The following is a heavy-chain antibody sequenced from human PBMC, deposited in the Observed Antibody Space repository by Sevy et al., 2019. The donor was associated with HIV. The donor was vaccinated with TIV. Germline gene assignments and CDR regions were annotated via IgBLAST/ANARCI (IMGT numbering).Heavy chain of an antibody. CDR1: GGSISSYY. D-gene: IGHD3-3*01. V-gene: IGHV4-59*01. CDR3: ARAIPGYYDFWSGYPNWFDP. J-gene: IGHJ5*02. Sequence: SETLSLTCTVSGGSISSYYWSWIRQPPGKGLEWIGYIYYSGSTNYNPSLKSRVTISVDTSKNQFSLKLSSVTAADTAMYYCARAIPGYYDFWSGYPNWFDPWGQGTLVTVSS. CDR2: IYYSGST.